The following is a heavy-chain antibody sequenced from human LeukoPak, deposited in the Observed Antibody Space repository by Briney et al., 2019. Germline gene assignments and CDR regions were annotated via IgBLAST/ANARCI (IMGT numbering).Heavy chain of an antibody. D-gene: IGHD6-13*01. CDR3: ARLKWRRAAAAYFDY. Sequence: SETLSLTCTVSGYSISSGYYWGWIRQPPGKGLEWIGSIYYSGSTYYNPSLKSRVTISVDTSKNQFSLKLSSVTAADTAVYYCARLKWRRAAAAYFDYWGQGTLVTVSS. CDR2: IYYSGST. CDR1: GYSISSGYY. V-gene: IGHV4-38-2*02. J-gene: IGHJ4*02.